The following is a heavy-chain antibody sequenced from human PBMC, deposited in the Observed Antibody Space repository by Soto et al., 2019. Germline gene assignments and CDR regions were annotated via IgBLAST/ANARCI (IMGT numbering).Heavy chain of an antibody. CDR3: VAGYSYGG. Sequence: EWQLLGPGGAWIRPGGPRGLSGQPPGLPFGGIALGWVPRVQGKGLGGVSAISADGSNTYNADSVRGRFTVSRDNSKYALYLQMSSLRAEDTAVYYCVAGYSYGGGARGTLVTVSS. J-gene: IGHJ4*02. V-gene: IGHV3-23*01. D-gene: IGHD5-12*01. CDR1: GLPFGGIA. CDR2: ISADGSNT.